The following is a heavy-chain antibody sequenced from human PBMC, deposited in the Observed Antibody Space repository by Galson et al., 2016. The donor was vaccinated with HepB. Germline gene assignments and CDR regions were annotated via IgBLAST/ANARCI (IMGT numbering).Heavy chain of an antibody. J-gene: IGHJ4*02. CDR2: LSFDGINK. Sequence: ALRLPCAASGFTFSDYGIHWVRQAPGTGLEWVAVLSFDGINKYYADSVKGRFTISRDNSKNTVYLQMNSLRAEDTAVYYCAKDAYTWRWLLSFFPDYWGQGTLVTVSS. D-gene: IGHD5-24*01. CDR3: AKDAYTWRWLLSFFPDY. V-gene: IGHV3-30*18. CDR1: GFTFSDYG.